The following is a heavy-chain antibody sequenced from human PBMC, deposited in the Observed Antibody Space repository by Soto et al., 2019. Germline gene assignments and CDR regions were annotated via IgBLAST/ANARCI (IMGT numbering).Heavy chain of an antibody. J-gene: IGHJ3*02. D-gene: IGHD5-12*01. CDR3: ARDLRYSSGYYYLGVRLGAFDI. V-gene: IGHV3-33*01. CDR1: GFTFSSYG. CDR2: IWYDGSNK. Sequence: QVQLVESGGGVVQPGRSLRLSCAASGFTFSSYGMHWVRQAPGKGLEWVAVIWYDGSNKYYADSVKGRFTISRDNSKNTLYLQMNSLRAEDTAVYYCARDLRYSSGYYYLGVRLGAFDIWGQGTMVTVSS.